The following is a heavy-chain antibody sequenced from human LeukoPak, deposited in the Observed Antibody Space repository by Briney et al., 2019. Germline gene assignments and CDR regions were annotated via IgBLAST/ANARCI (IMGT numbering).Heavy chain of an antibody. J-gene: IGHJ3*02. V-gene: IGHV7-4-1*02. Sequence: ASVKVSCKASGYMFVNYGITWVRQAPGQGLEWMGWITTDTGNPTYAQGFTGRFVFSLDTSVTTAYLQITSLEAEDTAMYYCARAARYCSGGSCFSPRTFDIWGQGTMVTVS. CDR3: ARAARYCSGGSCFSPRTFDI. CDR2: ITTDTGNP. CDR1: GYMFVNYG. D-gene: IGHD2-15*01.